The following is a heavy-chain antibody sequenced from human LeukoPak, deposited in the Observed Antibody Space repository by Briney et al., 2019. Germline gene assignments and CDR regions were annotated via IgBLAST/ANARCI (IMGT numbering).Heavy chain of an antibody. V-gene: IGHV3-64*01. D-gene: IGHD3-16*02. Sequence: GGSLGLSCAASGFTFSSYAIHWVRQAPGKGLEYVSVISSNGDSTYYANSVKGRFTISRDNSKNTLYLQMGSLRAEDMAVYYCARDHRTYSMDVWGQGTTVTVSS. CDR1: GFTFSSYA. CDR3: ARDHRTYSMDV. CDR2: ISSNGDST. J-gene: IGHJ6*02.